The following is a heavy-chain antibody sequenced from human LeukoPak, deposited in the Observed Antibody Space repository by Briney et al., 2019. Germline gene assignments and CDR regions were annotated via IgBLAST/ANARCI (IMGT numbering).Heavy chain of an antibody. CDR1: GGFISSGASD. Sequence: PSETLSLTCTVSGGFISSGASDWGWIRQHPERSLEWVGYINHTGSTYYNPSLGSRVTMSVDTSKNQFSLKLSSVTAADSAVYYCARAARQGFTMIVVPFFYFDLWGRGTLVTVSS. V-gene: IGHV4-31*03. CDR2: INHTGST. J-gene: IGHJ2*01. CDR3: ARAARQGFTMIVVPFFYFDL. D-gene: IGHD3-22*01.